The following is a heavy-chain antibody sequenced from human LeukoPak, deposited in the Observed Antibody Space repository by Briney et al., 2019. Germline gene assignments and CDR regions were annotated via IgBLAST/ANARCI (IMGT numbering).Heavy chain of an antibody. V-gene: IGHV1-2*02. CDR3: ARSKPEMPTIMGDY. CDR2: INPNSGGT. J-gene: IGHJ4*02. Sequence: ASVKVSCKASGYTFTSYYMHWVRHAPGQGLEWMWWINPNSGGTNYAQKFQGRGTLTRDTSISTPYMELRRLRSADTDVYYCARSKPEMPTIMGDYWGKGTLVTVSS. CDR1: GYTFTSYY. D-gene: IGHD5-24*01.